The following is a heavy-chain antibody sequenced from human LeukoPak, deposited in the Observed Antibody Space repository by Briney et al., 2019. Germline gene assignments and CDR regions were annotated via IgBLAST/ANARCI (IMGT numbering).Heavy chain of an antibody. V-gene: IGHV3-43*02. J-gene: IGHJ3*01. D-gene: IGHD3-16*01. CDR2: ISGDGGDT. Sequence: GGSLRISCAASGFTFDDSAMHWVRQAPGKGLEWVSYISGDGGDTYYADSVKGRFTISRDNSKNSLYLQMNSLRAEDTAVYYCARGYVSPDAFDVWGQGTMVTVSS. CDR3: ARGYVSPDAFDV. CDR1: GFTFDDSA.